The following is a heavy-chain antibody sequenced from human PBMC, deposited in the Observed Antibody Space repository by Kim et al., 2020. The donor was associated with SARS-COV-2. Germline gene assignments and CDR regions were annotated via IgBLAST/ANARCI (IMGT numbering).Heavy chain of an antibody. J-gene: IGHJ4*02. V-gene: IGHV4-30-4*01. CDR3: ARAPITMIVVVTQFDY. CDR1: GGSISSCDYY. Sequence: SETLSLTCTVSGGSISSCDYYWSWIRQPPGKGLEWIGYIYYSGSTYYNPSLKSRVTISVDTSKNQFSLKLSSVTAADTAVYYCARAPITMIVVVTQFDYWGQGTLVTVSS. CDR2: IYYSGST. D-gene: IGHD3-22*01.